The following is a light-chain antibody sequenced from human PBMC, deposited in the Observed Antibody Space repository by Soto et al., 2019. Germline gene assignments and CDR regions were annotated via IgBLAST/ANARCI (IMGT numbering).Light chain of an antibody. J-gene: IGLJ2*01. V-gene: IGLV2-23*01. CDR2: EGS. CDR1: SSDVGSYNL. Sequence: QSALTQPASVSGSPGQSITISCTGTSSDVGSYNLVSWYQQHPGKAPKLMIYEGSKRPSGVSNRVSGSKSGNTASLTISGLHAEYEADYYCCSYAGSSTWVFGGGTKLTVL. CDR3: CSYAGSSTWV.